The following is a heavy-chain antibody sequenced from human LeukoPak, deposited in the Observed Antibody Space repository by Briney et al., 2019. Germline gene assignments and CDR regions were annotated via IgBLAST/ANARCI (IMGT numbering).Heavy chain of an antibody. J-gene: IGHJ4*02. V-gene: IGHV1-3*01. CDR2: INAGNGKT. CDR1: QYTFTDYA. D-gene: IGHD5-18*01. Sequence: GASVKVSCTASQYTFTDYAVHWVRQAPGQRLEWMGWINAGNGKTKYSQSFQGRVTITRDTSATTAYMELSSLRSEDTAVYYCARTYSYGSPGDYWGQGTLVTVSS. CDR3: ARTYSYGSPGDY.